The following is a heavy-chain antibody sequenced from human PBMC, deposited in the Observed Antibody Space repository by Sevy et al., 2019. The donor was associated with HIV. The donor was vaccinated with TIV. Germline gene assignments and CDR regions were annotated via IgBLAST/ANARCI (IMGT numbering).Heavy chain of an antibody. CDR1: GGSISSSSYY. Sequence: SESLSLTCTVSGGSISSSSYYWGWIRQPPGKGLEGIGRIYYSGSTYYNPALKSRVTISVDTSKNQFSLKLSSVTAADPAVYYCASRYSSSWYRDDAFDIWGQGTLVTVSS. CDR3: ASRYSSSWYRDDAFDI. J-gene: IGHJ3*02. V-gene: IGHV4-39*01. D-gene: IGHD6-13*01. CDR2: IYYSGST.